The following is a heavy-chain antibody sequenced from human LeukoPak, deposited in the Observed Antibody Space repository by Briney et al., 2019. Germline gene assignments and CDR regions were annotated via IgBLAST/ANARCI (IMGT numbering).Heavy chain of an antibody. J-gene: IGHJ5*02. D-gene: IGHD5-18*01. CDR1: GGSFSGYY. Sequence: SETLSLTCAVYGGSFSGYYWSWIRQPPGKGLEWIGEINHSGSTNYNPSLKSRVTISVDTSKNQFSLKLSSVTAADTAVYYCARGKLRGYSYGANWFDPWGQGTLVTVS. V-gene: IGHV4-34*01. CDR2: INHSGST. CDR3: ARGKLRGYSYGANWFDP.